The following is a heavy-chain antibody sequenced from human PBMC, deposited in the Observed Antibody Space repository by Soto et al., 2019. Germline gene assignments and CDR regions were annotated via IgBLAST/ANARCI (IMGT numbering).Heavy chain of an antibody. CDR3: ASAEEDGYKPY. Sequence: QVQLQESGPGLVKPSQTLSLTCTVSGDSISSGDYYWSWIRQPPGKGLEWIGYIYYSGSTYYNPSLKSRLTISLDTSKNQFSLNLSSVTAADTAVYYCASAEEDGYKPYWGQGTLVTVSS. CDR2: IYYSGST. D-gene: IGHD5-12*01. J-gene: IGHJ1*01. V-gene: IGHV4-30-4*01. CDR1: GDSISSGDYY.